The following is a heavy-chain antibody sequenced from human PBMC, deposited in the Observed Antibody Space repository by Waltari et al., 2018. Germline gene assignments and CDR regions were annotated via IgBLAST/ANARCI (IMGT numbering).Heavy chain of an antibody. Sequence: LQLQESGSGLVKPSQTLSLTCAVSGGSISSGGYSWSWIRQPPGKGLEWIGYIYHSGSTYYNPSLKSRVTISVDRSKNQFSLKLSSVTAADTAVYYCARVNWNCAVYWGQGTLVTVSS. D-gene: IGHD1-7*01. CDR2: IYHSGST. CDR1: GGSISSGGYS. J-gene: IGHJ4*02. V-gene: IGHV4-30-2*01. CDR3: ARVNWNCAVY.